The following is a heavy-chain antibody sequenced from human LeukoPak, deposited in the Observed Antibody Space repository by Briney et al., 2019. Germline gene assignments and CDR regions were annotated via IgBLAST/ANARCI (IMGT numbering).Heavy chain of an antibody. J-gene: IGHJ4*02. CDR3: AKGQLYSSGAHYFDY. Sequence: QAGGSLRLSCAASGFTFSNYAMDWVRQAPGKGPEWVSGISASGYSAYYADSVKGRLTISRDNSKNTLYLQMNSLRAEDTAVYYCAKGQLYSSGAHYFDYWGQGTLVTVSS. CDR2: ISASGYSA. V-gene: IGHV3-23*01. D-gene: IGHD6-19*01. CDR1: GFTFSNYA.